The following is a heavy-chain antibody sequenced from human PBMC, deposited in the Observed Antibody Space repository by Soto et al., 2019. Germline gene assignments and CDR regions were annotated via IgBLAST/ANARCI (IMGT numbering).Heavy chain of an antibody. CDR1: GFSFSDYT. Sequence: PGGSLRLSCAASGFSFSDYTMNWVRQAPGKGLEWVALIIPSATTYYADPVKGRFTISRDNSKNTVYLELTSLRSDDTAVYYCARDRSGYSTRPEYFQHWGQGTLVTVSS. V-gene: IGHV3-53*05. CDR2: IIPSATT. CDR3: ARDRSGYSTRPEYFQH. J-gene: IGHJ1*01. D-gene: IGHD3-22*01.